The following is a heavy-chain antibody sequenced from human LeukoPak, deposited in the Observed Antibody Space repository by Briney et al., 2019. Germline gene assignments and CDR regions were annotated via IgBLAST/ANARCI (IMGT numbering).Heavy chain of an antibody. V-gene: IGHV1-3*04. CDR3: ARVPRHDASGRYYPH. D-gene: IGHD3-22*01. Sequence: ASVKVACKTSGYTFTNYGMHWVRQAPRQSLEWMGWINTGNGNAKSSQKFQDRVALTRDTSASTAYMELNSLSSEDTAVYYCARVPRHDASGRYYPHWGQGTLVNVSS. CDR1: GYTFTNYG. CDR2: INTGNGNA. J-gene: IGHJ1*01.